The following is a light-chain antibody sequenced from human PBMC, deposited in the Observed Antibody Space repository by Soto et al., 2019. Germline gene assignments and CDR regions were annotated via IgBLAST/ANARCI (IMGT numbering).Light chain of an antibody. V-gene: IGLV2-14*01. CDR1: NSDVGGYDY. J-gene: IGLJ1*01. CDR2: EVT. CDR3: SSYTTTNTYG. Sequence: QSALTQPASVSGSPGQSITISCTGTNSDVGGYDYVSWYQQHPGKAPKFMIYEVTNRPSGVSHRFSGSKSGNTASLTISGLQAEDEADYYCSSYTTTNTYGFGTGTKV.